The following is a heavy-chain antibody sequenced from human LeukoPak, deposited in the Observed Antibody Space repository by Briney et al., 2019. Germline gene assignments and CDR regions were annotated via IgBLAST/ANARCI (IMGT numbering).Heavy chain of an antibody. D-gene: IGHD3-3*01. V-gene: IGHV3-23*01. CDR2: ISGSGGST. CDR1: GFTFSSYA. CDR3: AKDFWSGYYPNY. Sequence: GGSLRLSCAASGFTFSSYAMSWVRQAPGKGLEWVSAISGSGGSTYYADSVKGRFTFSRDNSKNTLYLQMNSLRAEDTAVYYCAKDFWSGYYPNYWGQGTLVTVSS. J-gene: IGHJ4*02.